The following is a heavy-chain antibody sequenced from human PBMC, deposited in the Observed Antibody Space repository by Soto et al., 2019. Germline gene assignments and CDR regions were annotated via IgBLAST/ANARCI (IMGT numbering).Heavy chain of an antibody. J-gene: IGHJ5*02. CDR3: VLIKDCSRTYCYLASFDP. CDR1: GISLRNGRLG. D-gene: IGHD2-2*01. V-gene: IGHV2-26*01. CDR2: IFSNDEK. Sequence: QVTLKESGPVMVKPTETLTLTCTVSGISLRNGRLGVSWIRQPPGKALEWLAHIFSNDEKSYNTSLRNRLTISKDTSKSQVVLTMTNVDPVDSATYFCVLIKDCSRTYCYLASFDPWGQGTLVTVSS.